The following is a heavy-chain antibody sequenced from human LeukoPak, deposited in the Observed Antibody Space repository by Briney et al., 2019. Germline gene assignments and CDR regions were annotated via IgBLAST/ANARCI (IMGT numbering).Heavy chain of an antibody. V-gene: IGHV1-18*01. Sequence: ASVKVSCKASGYTFISYGISWVRRAPGQGLEWMGWISAYNGNTNYAQNFQGRVTMTTDTSTSTAYMELRSLRSDDTAVYYCARDWGILRGLYYFDYWGQETLVTVSS. J-gene: IGHJ4*02. D-gene: IGHD3-10*01. CDR3: ARDWGILRGLYYFDY. CDR1: GYTFISYG. CDR2: ISAYNGNT.